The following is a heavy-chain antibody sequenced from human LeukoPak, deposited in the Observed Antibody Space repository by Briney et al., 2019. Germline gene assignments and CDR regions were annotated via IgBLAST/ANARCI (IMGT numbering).Heavy chain of an antibody. V-gene: IGHV1-2*02. J-gene: IGHJ3*02. Sequence: ASVKVSCKASGYSFTGYFICWVRQAPGQGLEWMGWINPNGGGTSCAQKFQGRVTMTRDTSISTAYMELSRLGSDDTAVYYCARVYRWLQSNDAFDIWGQGTMVTVSS. CDR2: INPNGGGT. CDR1: GYSFTGYF. CDR3: ARVYRWLQSNDAFDI. D-gene: IGHD5-24*01.